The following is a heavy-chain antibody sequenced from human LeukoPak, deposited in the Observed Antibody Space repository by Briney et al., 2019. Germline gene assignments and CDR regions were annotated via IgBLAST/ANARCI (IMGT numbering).Heavy chain of an antibody. CDR1: GFSFSTYW. CDR2: INSDGTRT. Sequence: GGSLRLSCAASGFSFSTYWMHWVRQAPGKGLVWVSRINSDGTRTTYADSVKGRFTISRDNAKNTVYLQMNSLTAEDTAVYYCATVATGSWGWIDPWGQGTLVTVSS. J-gene: IGHJ5*02. CDR3: ATVATGSWGWIDP. V-gene: IGHV3-74*01. D-gene: IGHD1-26*01.